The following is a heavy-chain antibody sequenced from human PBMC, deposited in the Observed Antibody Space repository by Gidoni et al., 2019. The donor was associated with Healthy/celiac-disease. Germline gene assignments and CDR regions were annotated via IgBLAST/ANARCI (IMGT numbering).Heavy chain of an antibody. Sequence: QVQLVQSGAEVKKPGASVKVSCKASGYTFTSYDINWVRQATGQGLEWMGWMNPNSGNTGYAQKFQGRVTMTRNTSISTAYMELSSLRSEDTAVYYCARGTRSSFITMVRGVTPDYWGQGTLVTVPS. V-gene: IGHV1-8*01. CDR2: MNPNSGNT. CDR1: GYTFTSYD. CDR3: ARGTRSSFITMVRGVTPDY. J-gene: IGHJ4*02. D-gene: IGHD3-10*01.